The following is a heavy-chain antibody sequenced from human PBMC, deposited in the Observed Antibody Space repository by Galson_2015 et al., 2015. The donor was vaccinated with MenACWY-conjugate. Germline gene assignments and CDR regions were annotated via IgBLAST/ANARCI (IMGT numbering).Heavy chain of an antibody. CDR2: ISSNNRDT. V-gene: IGHV3-11*06. D-gene: IGHD2-8*01. CDR1: GFTFSAYY. CDR3: ARKGPNGRPPDGFDI. Sequence: SLRLSCAASGFTFSAYYMSWIRHTPGKGLEWVSYISSNNRDTNYAESVRGRFTISRDNAKNLLYLQMSSLRAEDTAVYYCARKGPNGRPPDGFDIWGQGTMVTVSS. J-gene: IGHJ3*02.